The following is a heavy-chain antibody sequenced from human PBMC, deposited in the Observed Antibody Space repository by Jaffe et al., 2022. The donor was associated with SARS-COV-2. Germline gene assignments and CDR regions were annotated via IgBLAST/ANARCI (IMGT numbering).Heavy chain of an antibody. J-gene: IGHJ4*02. D-gene: IGHD1-26*01. CDR3: ARELLLGCGSYGY. CDR2: IYHTGSA. V-gene: IGHV4-4*02. CDR1: GDSISNNNW. Sequence: QVQLQESGPGVVQPSGTLSLTCSVSGDSISNNNWWSWVRQPPGKGLEWLGEIYHTGSANYNPSLQSRVTFSVDKSKNQFSLNLISVTAADTAVYYCARELLLGCGSYGYWGQGTLVTVSS.